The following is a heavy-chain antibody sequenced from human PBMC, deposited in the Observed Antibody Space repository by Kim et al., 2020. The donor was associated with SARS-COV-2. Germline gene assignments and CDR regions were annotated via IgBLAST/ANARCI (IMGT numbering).Heavy chain of an antibody. Sequence: GGSLRLSCAASGFTFGDYTMHWVRQAPGKGLEWVSLISWDGGSTYYADSVKGRFTISRDNSKNSLYLQMNSLRTEDTALYYCAKETPTYWFDPWGQGTLVTVSS. V-gene: IGHV3-43*01. CDR2: ISWDGGST. CDR1: GFTFGDYT. CDR3: AKETPTYWFDP. J-gene: IGHJ5*02. D-gene: IGHD2-15*01.